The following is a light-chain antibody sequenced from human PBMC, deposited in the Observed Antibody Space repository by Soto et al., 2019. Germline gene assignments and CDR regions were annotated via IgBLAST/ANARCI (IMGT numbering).Light chain of an antibody. CDR1: SSNIGAGYD. CDR3: QSYDSSLSGSV. J-gene: IGLJ3*02. Sequence: QSVLTQPPSVSGAPGQRVTISCTGSSSNIGAGYDVHWYQQRPGTAPKLLIYGNSNRPSGVPDRFSGSKSGTSASLAITGSQAQDEADYYCQSYDSSLSGSVFGGGPKLTVL. V-gene: IGLV1-40*01. CDR2: GNS.